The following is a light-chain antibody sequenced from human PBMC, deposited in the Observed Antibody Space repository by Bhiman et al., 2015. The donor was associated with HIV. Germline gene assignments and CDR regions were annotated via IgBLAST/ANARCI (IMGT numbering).Light chain of an antibody. CDR3: CSYAGSYTFDYV. J-gene: IGLJ1*01. V-gene: IGLV2-11*01. CDR1: SSDVGGYNY. Sequence: QSALTQPASVSGSPEQSITISCTGTSSDVGGYNYVSWYQQHPGRAPKLMIYDVTKRPSGVPDRFSGSKSGNTASLTISGLQAEDEADYYCCSYAGSYTFDYVFGTGTQVTVL. CDR2: DVT.